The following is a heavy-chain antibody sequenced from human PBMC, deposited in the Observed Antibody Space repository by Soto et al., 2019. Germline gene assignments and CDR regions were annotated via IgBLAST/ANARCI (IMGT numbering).Heavy chain of an antibody. D-gene: IGHD6-13*01. J-gene: IGHJ5*02. V-gene: IGHV4-39*01. CDR2: FYYSGST. Sequence: SETLSLTCTVTGASMNTRSYYWGWIRQPPGKGLEWIGSFYYSGSTYYNVSLKSRVTIFGDTSKNQFSLRLTSVTAADTALYYCARQYSSAWSRLEASFDPWGQGTQVTVSS. CDR3: ARQYSSAWSRLEASFDP. CDR1: GASMNTRSYY.